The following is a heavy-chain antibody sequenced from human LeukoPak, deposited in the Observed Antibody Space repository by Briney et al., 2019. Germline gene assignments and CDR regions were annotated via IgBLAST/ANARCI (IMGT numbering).Heavy chain of an antibody. Sequence: PSGTLSLTCAVTGASISNSNWWTWVRQPPGKGLEWIGEIYHSGSTNYKTSLKSRATMSVDKSKNQFSLKLNSMTAADTAVYYCASRAPRYNYDRYLPIDYWGQGTLVTVSS. J-gene: IGHJ4*02. V-gene: IGHV4-4*02. CDR2: IYHSGST. D-gene: IGHD3-22*01. CDR3: ASRAPRYNYDRYLPIDY. CDR1: GASISNSNW.